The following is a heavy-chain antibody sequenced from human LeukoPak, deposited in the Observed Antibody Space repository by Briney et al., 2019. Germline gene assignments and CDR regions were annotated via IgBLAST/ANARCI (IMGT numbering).Heavy chain of an antibody. D-gene: IGHD2-2*01. CDR3: ARSSRSWSTFDN. V-gene: IGHV4-38-2*01. J-gene: IGHJ4*02. Sequence: SETLSLTCSVSGYSIRSGYQWGWIRQAPGKGLEWIGSINYSGRTYDNPSLKSRVTISIDTSKNQIFLKLRSTTAADTAVYYCARSSRSWSTFDNWGQGTLVTVSS. CDR2: INYSGRT. CDR1: GYSIRSGYQ.